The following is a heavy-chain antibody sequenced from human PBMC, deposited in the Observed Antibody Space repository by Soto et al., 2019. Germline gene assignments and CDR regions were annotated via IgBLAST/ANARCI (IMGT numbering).Heavy chain of an antibody. J-gene: IGHJ3*01. CDR2: IHSDGSTT. D-gene: IGHD2-21*02. V-gene: IGHV3-74*01. Sequence: EVQLVESEGGLVQRGGSLRLSCAASGFTFNYYWMHWVRHAPGQGLVWVSHIHSDGSTTTYADSGKGRCTISRDNAKNTLYLQMNSLRAEDTAVYYCVRGDKGGFDLWGQGTTVTVAS. CDR3: VRGDKGGFDL. CDR1: GFTFNYYW.